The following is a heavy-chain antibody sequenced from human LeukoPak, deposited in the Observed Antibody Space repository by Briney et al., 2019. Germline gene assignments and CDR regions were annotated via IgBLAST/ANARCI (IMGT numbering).Heavy chain of an antibody. CDR2: IYYTGST. D-gene: IGHD2-2*01. J-gene: IGHJ4*02. CDR1: GGSIDSYY. Sequence: SETLSLTCTVSGGSIDSYYWSWIRQPPGKGLEWIGYIYYTGSTEYHPSLKSRVTISLNTSKNQFSLKLTSVTAADTAVYYCARVYQSAEYYFDYWGQGNLVSVSS. V-gene: IGHV4-59*01. CDR3: ARVYQSAEYYFDY.